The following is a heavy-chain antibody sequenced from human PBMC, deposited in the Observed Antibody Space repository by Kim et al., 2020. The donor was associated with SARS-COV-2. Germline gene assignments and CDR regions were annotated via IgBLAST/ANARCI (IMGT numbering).Heavy chain of an antibody. D-gene: IGHD6-19*01. J-gene: IGHJ3*02. Sequence: SETLSLTCAVSGGSISSSNWWSWVRQPPGKGLEWIGEIYHSGSTNYNPSLKSRVTISVDKSKNQFSLKLSSVTAADTAVYYCARVFYSSGWYRAFDIWGQGTMGTVSS. CDR2: IYHSGST. CDR3: ARVFYSSGWYRAFDI. CDR1: GGSISSSNW. V-gene: IGHV4-4*02.